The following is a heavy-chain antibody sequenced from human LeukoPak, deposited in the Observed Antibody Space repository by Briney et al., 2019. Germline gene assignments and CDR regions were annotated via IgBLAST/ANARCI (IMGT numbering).Heavy chain of an antibody. J-gene: IGHJ5*01. Sequence: ETLSLTCTVSGGPISTTDDYWGWIRQPPGKGPEWIGSIYYTGSTFYNPSLKSRVTISEDPSKNQFSLKLRSVTAADTAVYYCARYLAGPRARFDSWGQGTLVTVSS. CDR3: ARYLAGPRARFDS. CDR2: IYYTGST. CDR1: GGPISTTDDY. V-gene: IGHV4-39*07.